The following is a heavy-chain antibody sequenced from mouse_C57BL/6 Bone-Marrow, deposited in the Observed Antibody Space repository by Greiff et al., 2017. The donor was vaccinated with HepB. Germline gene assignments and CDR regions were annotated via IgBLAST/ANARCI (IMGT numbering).Heavy chain of an antibody. CDR1: GYTFTSYG. CDR3: ARWHYGSSPFAY. Sequence: VKLMESGAELARPGASVKLSCKASGYTFTSYGISWVKQRTGQGLEWIGEIYPRSGNTYYNEKFKGKATLTAAKSSSTAYMELRSLTSEDSAVYFCARWHYGSSPFAYWGQGTLVTVSA. V-gene: IGHV1-81*01. CDR2: IYPRSGNT. D-gene: IGHD1-1*01. J-gene: IGHJ3*01.